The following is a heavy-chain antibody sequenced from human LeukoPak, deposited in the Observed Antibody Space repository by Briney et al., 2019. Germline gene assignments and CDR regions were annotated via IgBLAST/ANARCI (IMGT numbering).Heavy chain of an antibody. V-gene: IGHV4-59*01. CDR1: GGSIRSYY. CDR2: IYYSGST. CDR3: AITTYYYDSSGLLFDY. J-gene: IGHJ4*02. Sequence: SETLSLTYTVSGGSIRSYYWSWIRQPPGKGLEWIGYIYYSGSTNYNPSLKSRVTISVDTSKNQFSLKLSSVTAADTAVYYCAITTYYYDSSGLLFDYWGQGTLVTVSS. D-gene: IGHD3-22*01.